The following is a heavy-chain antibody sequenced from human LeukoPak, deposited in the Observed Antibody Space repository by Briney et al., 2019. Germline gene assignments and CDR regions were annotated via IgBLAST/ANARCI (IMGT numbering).Heavy chain of an antibody. D-gene: IGHD3-22*01. Sequence: SETLSLTCTVSGGSISSYYWSWIRQPPGKGLEWIGYIYYSGSTNYNPSLKSRVTISVDTSKNQFSLKLSSVTAADTAVYYCARRANSGFDAFDIGGQGTMVTVSS. CDR1: GGSISSYY. V-gene: IGHV4-59*01. CDR2: IYYSGST. J-gene: IGHJ3*02. CDR3: ARRANSGFDAFDI.